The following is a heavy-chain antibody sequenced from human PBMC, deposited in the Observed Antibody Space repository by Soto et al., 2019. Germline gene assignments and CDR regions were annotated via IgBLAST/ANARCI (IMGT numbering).Heavy chain of an antibody. CDR3: AIRPRTAAGFDH. Sequence: EVQLLESGGGLVQPGGSLRLSCAASGFTFSNYAMTWVRQAPGKGLEWVSVITGSGGGTYYVDSVKGRFTISRDTYKNTVYLLMNRLRAEDTAVYYSAIRPRTAAGFDHLGQGTLVTVSS. V-gene: IGHV3-23*01. D-gene: IGHD6-13*01. CDR1: GFTFSNYA. CDR2: ITGSGGGT. J-gene: IGHJ4*02.